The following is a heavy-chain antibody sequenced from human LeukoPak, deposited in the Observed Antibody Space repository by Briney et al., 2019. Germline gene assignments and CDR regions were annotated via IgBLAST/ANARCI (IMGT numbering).Heavy chain of an antibody. V-gene: IGHV1-2*02. CDR2: INPNSGGT. CDR3: ARGYYDFWSGLGNWFDP. Sequence: ASVTVSFTASGYTFTGYYMHWVRQAPGQGLEWMGWINPNSGGTNYAQKFQGRVTMTRDTSISTAYMELSRLRSDDTAVYYCARGYYDFWSGLGNWFDPWGQGTLVTVSS. D-gene: IGHD3-3*01. J-gene: IGHJ5*02. CDR1: GYTFTGYY.